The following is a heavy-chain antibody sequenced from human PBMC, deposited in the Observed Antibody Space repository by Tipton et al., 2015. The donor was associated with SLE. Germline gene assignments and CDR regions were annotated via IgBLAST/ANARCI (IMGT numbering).Heavy chain of an antibody. V-gene: IGHV4-59*11. CDR2: ISDSEGT. D-gene: IGHD3-22*01. J-gene: IGHJ4*02. CDR1: GASISSHY. CDR3: SRGDYYSSVD. Sequence: TLSLTCSVSGASISSHYWSWIRQPPGKGLEWIGHISDSEGTNYNPSLRSRVTMSVDTSKNQFSLKLRSVTAADTALYYCSRGDYYSSVDWGQGTLVTVSA.